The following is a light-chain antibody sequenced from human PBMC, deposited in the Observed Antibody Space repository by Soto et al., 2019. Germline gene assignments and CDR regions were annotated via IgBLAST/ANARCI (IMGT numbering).Light chain of an antibody. CDR3: QQTNSFPLT. V-gene: IGKV1-12*01. Sequence: DIQMTQSPSSVSASAGDRVTITCRASQGISNWLAWYQQKPGKAPKLLIYGASSLQSGVPSRFSGSGSGTDFYLTIRSLQPADFATYYCQQTNSFPLTFGPGTKVDI. CDR1: QGISNW. CDR2: GAS. J-gene: IGKJ3*01.